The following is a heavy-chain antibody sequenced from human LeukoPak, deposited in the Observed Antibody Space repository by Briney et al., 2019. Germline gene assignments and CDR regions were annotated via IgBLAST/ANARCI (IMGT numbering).Heavy chain of an antibody. Sequence: GGSLRLSCAASGFTFSSYWMSWVRQAPGKGLEWVANMKQDGSEKYYVDSVKGRFTISRDNAKNSLYLQMNSLRAEDTAVYYCARAMDFWSGYYEDYWGQGTLVTVSS. CDR2: MKQDGSEK. CDR1: GFTFSSYW. CDR3: ARAMDFWSGYYEDY. J-gene: IGHJ4*02. D-gene: IGHD3-3*01. V-gene: IGHV3-7*01.